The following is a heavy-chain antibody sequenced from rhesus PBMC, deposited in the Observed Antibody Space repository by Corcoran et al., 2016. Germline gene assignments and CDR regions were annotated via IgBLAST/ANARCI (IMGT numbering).Heavy chain of an antibody. J-gene: IGHJ5-2*02. CDR3: ARSFPSAYSSLDV. V-gene: IGHV2S2*01. CDR1: GFSLSTSGMR. CDR2: IDWDDDK. Sequence: QVTLKESGPALVKPTQTLTLTCTFSGFSLSTSGMRVSWILQPPGKALEWLGRIDWDDDKYYNTSMKSRLTISKDTSKNQVVLTMTNMDPMDTATYYCARSFPSAYSSLDVWGRGVLVTVSS. D-gene: IGHD1-44*01.